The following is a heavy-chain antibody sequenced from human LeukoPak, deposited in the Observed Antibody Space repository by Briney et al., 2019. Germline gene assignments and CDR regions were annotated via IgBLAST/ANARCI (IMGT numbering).Heavy chain of an antibody. CDR3: ARGGSYTFDY. J-gene: IGHJ4*02. CDR2: TDYSGST. V-gene: IGHV4-59*08. D-gene: IGHD1-26*01. CDR1: GGSISSYY. Sequence: SETLSLTCTVSGGSISSYYWSWIRQPPGKGLEWIGYTDYSGSTYYNPSLKSRVTISVDTSKNQFSLKLSSVTAADTAVYYCARGGSYTFDYWGQGTLVTVSS.